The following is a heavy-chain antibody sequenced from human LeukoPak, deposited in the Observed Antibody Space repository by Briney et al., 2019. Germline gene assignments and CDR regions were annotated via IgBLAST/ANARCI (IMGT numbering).Heavy chain of an antibody. D-gene: IGHD3-16*01. CDR3: ARWGRRTWGSDY. V-gene: IGHV5-10-1*01. CDR1: GFSFPTFW. J-gene: IGHJ4*02. CDR2: IDRSAYYN. Sequence: GDSLKISRWGSGFSFPTFWINWVRQMPGKGREWMRRIDRSAYYNNSSPSFQGHVTISADKYINLAYLQVSSLKASDTARYYCARWGRRTWGSDYWGQGTLVTVSS.